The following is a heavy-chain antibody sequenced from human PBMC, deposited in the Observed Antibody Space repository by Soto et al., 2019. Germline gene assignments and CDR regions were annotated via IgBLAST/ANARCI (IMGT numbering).Heavy chain of an antibody. V-gene: IGHV4-59*08. Sequence: ASETLSLTCTVSGGSISSYYWSWIRQPPGKGLEWIGYIYYSGSTNYTPSLKSRVTISVDTSENQFSLKLSSVTAADTAVYYCASLRGSGTNYFFDYWGQGTLVTVSS. D-gene: IGHD3-10*01. J-gene: IGHJ4*02. CDR1: GGSISSYY. CDR3: ASLRGSGTNYFFDY. CDR2: IYYSGST.